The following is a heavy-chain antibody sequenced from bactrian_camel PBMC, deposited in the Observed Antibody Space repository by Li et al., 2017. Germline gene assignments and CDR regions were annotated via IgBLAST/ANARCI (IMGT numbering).Heavy chain of an antibody. V-gene: IGHV3S54*01. CDR1: GSIYSTNY. Sequence: HVQLVESGGGSAQAGGSLRLSCAASGSIYSTNYMGWFRQAPGKEREVVARIWSAGGTTNYADSVQGRFTISQDNAKNTLYLQMNSLKPEDTAMYYCAASTQTCPTSPRYSGYAWGRGTQVTVS. CDR2: IWSAGGTT. CDR3: AASTQTCPTSPRYSGYA. D-gene: IGHD4*01. J-gene: IGHJ4*01.